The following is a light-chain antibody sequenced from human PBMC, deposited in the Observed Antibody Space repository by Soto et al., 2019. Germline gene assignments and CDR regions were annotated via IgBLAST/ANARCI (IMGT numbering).Light chain of an antibody. CDR3: QQYDF. J-gene: IGKJ3*01. CDR2: DAS. Sequence: DIQMTQSPSSLSASVGDRVTITCQASQDISNYLNWYQQKPGKAPKLLIYDASNLETGVPSRFSGSGSGTDFTLTISSLQPEDIATYYCQQYDFFGPATKVDIK. CDR1: QDISNY. V-gene: IGKV1-33*01.